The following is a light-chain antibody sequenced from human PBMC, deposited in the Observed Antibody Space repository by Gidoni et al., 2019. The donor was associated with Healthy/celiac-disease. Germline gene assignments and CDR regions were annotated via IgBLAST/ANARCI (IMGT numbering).Light chain of an antibody. J-gene: IGKJ1*01. Sequence: DIQMTPSPSSLSASVGDRVTITCRASQSISSYINWYQQKPGKAPKLLIDAASSLQSGVPSRFSGSGSGTDFTLTISSLQPEDVATYYCQQSYSTLWTFGQGTKVEIK. V-gene: IGKV1-39*01. CDR1: QSISSY. CDR2: AAS. CDR3: QQSYSTLWT.